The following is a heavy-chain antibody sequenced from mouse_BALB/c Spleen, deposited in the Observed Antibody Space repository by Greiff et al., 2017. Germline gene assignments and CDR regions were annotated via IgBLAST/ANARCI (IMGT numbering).Heavy chain of an antibody. CDR1: GYTFTDYY. Sequence: LQESGAELARPGASVKLSCKASGYTFTDYYINWVKQRTGQGLEWIGEIYPGSGNTYYNEKFKGKATLTADKSSSTAYMQLSSLTSEDSAVYFCAGGLRPFAYWGQGTLVTVSA. CDR3: AGGLRPFAY. V-gene: IGHV1-77*01. CDR2: IYPGSGNT. D-gene: IGHD2-4*01. J-gene: IGHJ3*01.